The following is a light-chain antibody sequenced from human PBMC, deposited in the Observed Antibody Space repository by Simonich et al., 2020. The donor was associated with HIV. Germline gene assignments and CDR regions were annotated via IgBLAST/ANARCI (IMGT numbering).Light chain of an antibody. CDR2: GAS. Sequence: EIVMTQSPATLSVSPGERATLSCRASQSVGSNLVWYQQKPGQAPRLLIYGASTRATGIPARFRGSGSGTEFTLTISSMQSEDFAVYYCQQYNNWPPWTFGQGTKVEVK. V-gene: IGKV3-15*01. J-gene: IGKJ1*01. CDR3: QQYNNWPPWT. CDR1: QSVGSN.